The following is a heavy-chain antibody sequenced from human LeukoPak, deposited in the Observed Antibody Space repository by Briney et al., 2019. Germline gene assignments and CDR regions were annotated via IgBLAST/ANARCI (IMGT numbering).Heavy chain of an antibody. J-gene: IGHJ4*02. CDR3: ARDPSALAGYFDY. CDR2: IDSDGSST. V-gene: IGHV3-74*01. CDR1: GFTFSPYW. D-gene: IGHD6-19*01. Sequence: PGGSLRLSCAASGFTFSPYWMHWVRQAPGKGLVWVSRIDSDGSSTTYADSVKGRFTISRDNAENTLYLQMSSLRAEDTAAYYCARDPSALAGYFDYWGQGTLVTVSS.